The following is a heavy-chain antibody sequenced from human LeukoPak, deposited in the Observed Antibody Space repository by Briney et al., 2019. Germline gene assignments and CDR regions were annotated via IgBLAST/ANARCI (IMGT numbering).Heavy chain of an antibody. Sequence: GGSLSLSCAASGFTFSDYYMSWIRQAPGKGLEWVSYISSSSSHTNYADSVKGRFSISRDNAKNSLYLQMNSLRAEDTAVYYCASGTGLGFDYWGQGTLVTVSS. V-gene: IGHV3-11*06. D-gene: IGHD1-26*01. CDR1: GFTFSDYY. CDR3: ASGTGLGFDY. CDR2: ISSSSSHT. J-gene: IGHJ4*02.